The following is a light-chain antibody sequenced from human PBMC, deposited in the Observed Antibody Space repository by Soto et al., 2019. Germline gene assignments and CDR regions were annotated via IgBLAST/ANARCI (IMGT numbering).Light chain of an antibody. CDR3: CSFAGGATFV. CDR1: SNDVGGYNL. V-gene: IGLV2-23*03. Sequence: QSVLTQPASVSGSPGQSLTISCTGTSNDVGGYNLVSWYQQHPGKAPKLIIYEGNKRPSRVSDRFSGSRSGNTASLTISVLQAEDEADYSCCSFAGGATFVFGGGTKLTVL. CDR2: EGN. J-gene: IGLJ2*01.